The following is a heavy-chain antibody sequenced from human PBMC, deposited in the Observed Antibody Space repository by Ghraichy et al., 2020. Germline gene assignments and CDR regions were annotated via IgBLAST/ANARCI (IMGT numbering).Heavy chain of an antibody. D-gene: IGHD4-23*01. CDR2: IYYSGST. Sequence: SETLSLTCTVSGGSISSYYWSWIRQPPGKGLEWIGYIYYSGSTNYNPSLKSRVTISVDTSKNQFSLKLSSVTAADTAVYYCARDTDYGGNPGADAFDIWGQGTMVTVSS. CDR3: ARDTDYGGNPGADAFDI. V-gene: IGHV4-59*01. CDR1: GGSISSYY. J-gene: IGHJ3*02.